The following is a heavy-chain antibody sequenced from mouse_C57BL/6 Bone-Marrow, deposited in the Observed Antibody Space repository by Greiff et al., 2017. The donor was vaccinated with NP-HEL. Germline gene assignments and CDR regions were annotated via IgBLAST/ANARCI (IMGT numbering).Heavy chain of an antibody. D-gene: IGHD2-5*01. Sequence: EVQLQQSGAELVRPGASVKLSCTASGFNIKDDYMHWVKQRPEQGLEWIGWIDPENGDTEYASKFQGKATITADTSSNTAYLQLSSLTSEDTAVYYCTTYSRFDYWGQGTNLTVSS. V-gene: IGHV14-4*01. CDR1: GFNIKDDY. J-gene: IGHJ2*01. CDR3: TTYSRFDY. CDR2: IDPENGDT.